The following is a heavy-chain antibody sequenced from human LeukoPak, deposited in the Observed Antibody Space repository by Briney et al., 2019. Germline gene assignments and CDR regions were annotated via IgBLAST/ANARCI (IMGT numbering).Heavy chain of an antibody. J-gene: IGHJ3*02. CDR2: ISSSSSTI. V-gene: IGHV3-48*01. Sequence: GGSLRLSCAASGFTFSSYSMNWVRQAPGKGLEWVSYISSSSSTIYYADSVKGRFTISRDNAKNSLYRQMNSLRAEDTAVYYCARLSRGAFDIWGQGTMATVSS. CDR3: ARLSRGAFDI. CDR1: GFTFSSYS.